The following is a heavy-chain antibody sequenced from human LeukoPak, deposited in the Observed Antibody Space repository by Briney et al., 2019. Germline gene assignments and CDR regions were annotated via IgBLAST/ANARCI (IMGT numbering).Heavy chain of an antibody. V-gene: IGHV4-4*07. J-gene: IGHJ4*02. D-gene: IGHD2-8*01. CDR1: GGSISIYY. CDR3: ARDNGGWYFDY. CDR2: FYSSGTT. Sequence: SETLSLTCTFSGGSISIYYWSWIRQPAGKGLEWIGRFYSSGTTNYNPSLKSRVTMSVDTSKSQFSLKLTSVTAADTAVYYCARDNGGWYFDYWGQGTPVTVSS.